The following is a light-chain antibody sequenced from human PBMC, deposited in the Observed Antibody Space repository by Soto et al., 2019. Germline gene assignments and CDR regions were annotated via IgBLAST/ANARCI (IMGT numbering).Light chain of an antibody. CDR1: QSVSSN. CDR2: SVS. J-gene: IGKJ1*01. V-gene: IGKV3-15*01. Sequence: EIVMPQSPATLSVSPWERATLSCRASQSVSSNVAWYQQKPGQAPRLLIYSVSTRAAGIPARFSGSGSGTEFTLTINSLQAEDFAIYYCQQYNKWPPWTFGQGTKVDIK. CDR3: QQYNKWPPWT.